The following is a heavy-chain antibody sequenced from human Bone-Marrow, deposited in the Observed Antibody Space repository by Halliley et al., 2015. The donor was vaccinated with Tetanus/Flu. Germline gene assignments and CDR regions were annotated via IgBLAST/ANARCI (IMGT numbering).Heavy chain of an antibody. CDR2: IAYDGDNK. J-gene: IGHJ4*02. D-gene: IGHD6-19*01. Sequence: SLRLSCVASGFSFSDYGFHWVRQAPGKGLEWVALIAYDGDNKYYGDSVKGRFTFSRDNSKNTLYLQMNSLRPEDTGVYYCAKEARVAVARVYFDYWGQGTLVTVSP. CDR3: AKEARVAVARVYFDY. CDR1: GFSFSDYG. V-gene: IGHV3-30*18.